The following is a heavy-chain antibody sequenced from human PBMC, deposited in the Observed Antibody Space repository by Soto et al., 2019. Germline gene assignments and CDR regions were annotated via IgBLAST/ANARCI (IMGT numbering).Heavy chain of an antibody. CDR3: ARGLPVLRFLEWNTWFDP. D-gene: IGHD3-3*01. Sequence: SETLSLTCTVSGGSISSGDYYWSWIRQPPGKGLEWIGYIYYSGSTYYNPSLKSRVTISVDTSKNQFSLKLSSVTAADTAVYYCARGLPVLRFLEWNTWFDPWGQGTLVTVSS. CDR1: GGSISSGDYY. V-gene: IGHV4-30-4*01. J-gene: IGHJ5*02. CDR2: IYYSGST.